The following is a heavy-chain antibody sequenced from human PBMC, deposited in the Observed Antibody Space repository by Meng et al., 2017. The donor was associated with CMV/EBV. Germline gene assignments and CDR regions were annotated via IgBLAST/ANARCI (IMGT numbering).Heavy chain of an antibody. Sequence: LRSQGSRPRLVQPSETPPLACTVFGGSISSSSYDGGWIRQPPGKGLEWIGSIYYSGSTYYNPSLESRVTISVDTSKNQFSLKLSSVTAADTAVYYCARDLFTKAAGYSSRGPSYFDYWGQGTLVTVSS. J-gene: IGHJ4*02. CDR2: IYYSGST. D-gene: IGHD6-13*01. CDR3: ARDLFTKAAGYSSRGPSYFDY. V-gene: IGHV4-39*07. CDR1: GGSISSSSYD.